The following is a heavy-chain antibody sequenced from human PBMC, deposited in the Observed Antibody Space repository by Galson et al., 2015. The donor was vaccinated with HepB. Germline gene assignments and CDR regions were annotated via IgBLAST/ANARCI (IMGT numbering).Heavy chain of an antibody. D-gene: IGHD3-22*01. CDR3: ARDLHYYSHSSSYDDTFDV. V-gene: IGHV1-18*03. CDR2: ISGYDGHT. J-gene: IGHJ3*01. CDR1: GYTFTSYG. Sequence: SVKVSCKASGYTFTSYGISWVRQAPGQGLEWMGWISGYDGHTYYAQKLQGRVTMTTDTSTSTAYMELRSLRSDDMAVYYCARDLHYYSHSSSYDDTFDVWGQGTMVTVSS.